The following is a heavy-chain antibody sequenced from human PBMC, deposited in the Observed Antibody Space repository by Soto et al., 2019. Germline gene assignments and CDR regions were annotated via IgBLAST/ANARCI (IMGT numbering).Heavy chain of an antibody. D-gene: IGHD6-19*01. CDR3: ARERSSGWYRESYFDY. CDR2: INAGNGNT. V-gene: IGHV1-3*01. CDR1: GDGFTSYA. Sequence: ASVEVSCKACGDGFTSYAMHWVRQAPRQRLEWMGWINAGNGNTKYSQKFQGRVTITRDTSASTAYMELSSLRSEDTAVYYCARERSSGWYRESYFDYWGQGTLVTVSS. J-gene: IGHJ4*02.